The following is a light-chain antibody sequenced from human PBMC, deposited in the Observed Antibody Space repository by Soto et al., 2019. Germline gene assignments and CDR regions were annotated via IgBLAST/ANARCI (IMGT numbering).Light chain of an antibody. CDR2: GAS. Sequence: EIVLTQSPGTLSLSPGERATLSCRASQTIRNSYSAWYQQKPGQAPRLLIYGASTRATGIPERFSGSGSGTDFTLTISRLEPGDFAVYYCQVYGDSSPTFGQGTKVEIK. J-gene: IGKJ1*01. CDR1: QTIRNSY. CDR3: QVYGDSSPT. V-gene: IGKV3-20*01.